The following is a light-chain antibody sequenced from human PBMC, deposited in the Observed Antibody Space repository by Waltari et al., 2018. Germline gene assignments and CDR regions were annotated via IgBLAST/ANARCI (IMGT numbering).Light chain of an antibody. CDR1: QGINNY. Sequence: DIQMTQSPSSVSASVGDRVIITCRASQGINNYLAWYQQKPGEAPNLLIYAASVLQTGVPSRFSGTGSGTDFTLTINNLQPEDFVTYFCQQGNSFPPTFGQGTQVDVK. CDR3: QQGNSFPPT. J-gene: IGKJ1*01. CDR2: AAS. V-gene: IGKV1-12*01.